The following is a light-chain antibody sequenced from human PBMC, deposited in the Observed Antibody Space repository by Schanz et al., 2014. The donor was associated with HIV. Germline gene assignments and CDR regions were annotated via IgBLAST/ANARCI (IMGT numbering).Light chain of an antibody. Sequence: EFVLTQSPGTLSLSPGERAALSCRASQSFSSSHLAWYQQKPGQAPRLLIYDASNRATGIPDRFSGSGSGTDFTLTISRLEPADFAIYYCQQRSSWPLTFGGGTKVEIK. CDR1: QSFSSSH. CDR3: QQRSSWPLT. V-gene: IGKV3D-20*02. J-gene: IGKJ4*01. CDR2: DAS.